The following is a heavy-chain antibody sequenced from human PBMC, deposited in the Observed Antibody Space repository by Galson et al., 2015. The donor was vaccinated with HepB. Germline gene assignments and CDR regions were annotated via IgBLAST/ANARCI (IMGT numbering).Heavy chain of an antibody. CDR3: ATALRGNNYGRDYHGMDV. J-gene: IGHJ6*02. CDR1: GYDFSDFY. V-gene: IGHV1-2*02. D-gene: IGHD5-18*01. CDR2: INPNSGVT. Sequence: SVKVSCKASGYDFSDFYTHWVRQAPGQGLEWMGWINPNSGVTRYADKFQGGVTMTRDTSITTAYLELRRLKSDDTAVYYCATALRGNNYGRDYHGMDVWGQGTTVTVSS.